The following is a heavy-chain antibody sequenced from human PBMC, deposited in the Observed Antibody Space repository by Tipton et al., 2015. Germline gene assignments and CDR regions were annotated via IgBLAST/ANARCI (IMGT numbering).Heavy chain of an antibody. J-gene: IGHJ3*02. V-gene: IGHV4-39*01. CDR3: ARQTTLEFYDSAGYYFRGDAFDI. D-gene: IGHD3-22*01. CDR1: GDSISSSSYY. CDR2: VYYSGST. Sequence: TLSLTCTVSGDSISSSSYYWGWIRQPPGKGLEWIGSVYYSGSTFYSPSLKSRVTISVDTSKNQFSLKLRSVTAADTAVCFCARQTTLEFYDSAGYYFRGDAFDIWGQGTMVTVSP.